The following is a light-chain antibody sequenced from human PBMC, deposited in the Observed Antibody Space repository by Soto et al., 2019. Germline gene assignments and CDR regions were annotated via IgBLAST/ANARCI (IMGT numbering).Light chain of an antibody. CDR2: GAS. CDR1: QSITNNY. Sequence: EIVLTQSPGTLSFSPGERDTLSCRASQSITNNYLAWYQQKAGQVPRLLLYGASTRPTGIPDRFSGSGSGTDFTLPITRLEPDDFAVYYCQHYGSSPRTFGQGTKVEIK. V-gene: IGKV3-20*01. CDR3: QHYGSSPRT. J-gene: IGKJ1*01.